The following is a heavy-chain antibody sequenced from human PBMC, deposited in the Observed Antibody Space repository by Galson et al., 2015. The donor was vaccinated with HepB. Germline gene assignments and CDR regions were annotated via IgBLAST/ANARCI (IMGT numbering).Heavy chain of an antibody. CDR2: INAGNGKT. Sequence: SVKVSCKASGYTFTSYAMHWVRQAPGQRLEWMGWINAGNGKTKYSQSFQGRVTIIRDTSASTAYMELSSLRSEDTAVYYCARGRASMAYFYGLDVWGQGTTVTVSS. V-gene: IGHV1-3*01. CDR3: ARGRASMAYFYGLDV. D-gene: IGHD2/OR15-2a*01. CDR1: GYTFTSYA. J-gene: IGHJ6*02.